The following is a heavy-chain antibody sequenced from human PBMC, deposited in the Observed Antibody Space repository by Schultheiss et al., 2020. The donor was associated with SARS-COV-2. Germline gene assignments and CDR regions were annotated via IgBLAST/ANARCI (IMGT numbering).Heavy chain of an antibody. J-gene: IGHJ6*02. CDR1: GFTFSSYA. V-gene: IGHV3-23*01. CDR3: ARAGGDYGDYEARGYHNYGMDV. CDR2: ISGSGGST. D-gene: IGHD4-17*01. Sequence: GGSLRLSCSASGFTFSSYAMHWVRQAPGKGLEWVSAISGSGGSTYYADSVKGRFTISRDNSKNTLYLQMNSLRAEDTAVYYCARAGGDYGDYEARGYHNYGMDVWGQGTTVTVSS.